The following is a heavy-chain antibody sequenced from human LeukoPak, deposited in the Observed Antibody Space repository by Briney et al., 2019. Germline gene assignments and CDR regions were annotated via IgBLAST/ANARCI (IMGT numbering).Heavy chain of an antibody. J-gene: IGHJ5*02. CDR3: AKEVSPGWIFSELHHNWFDP. V-gene: IGHV3-23*01. CDR1: GFTFSSYA. CDR2: ISGSGGST. D-gene: IGHD2-2*03. Sequence: GGSLRLSCAASGFTFSSYAMSWVRQAPGKGLEWVSAISGSGGSTYYADSVKGRFTISRDNSKNTLYLQMNSLRAEDTAVYYCAKEVSPGWIFSELHHNWFDPWGQGTLVTVSS.